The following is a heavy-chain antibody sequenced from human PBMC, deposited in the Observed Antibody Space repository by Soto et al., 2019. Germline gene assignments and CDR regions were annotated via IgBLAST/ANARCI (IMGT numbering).Heavy chain of an antibody. V-gene: IGHV3-23*01. CDR1: GFTFSSYS. J-gene: IGHJ4*02. Sequence: PGGSLRLSCAASGFTFSSYSMSWVRQAPGKGLEWVSGFRTSGDGGTTYYADSVKGRFTISRDNAKNSLYLQMNSLRTEDTAVYYCAREKYFGVVIRYYFDYWGQGTLVTVS. CDR3: AREKYFGVVIRYYFDY. D-gene: IGHD3-3*01. CDR2: FRTSGDGGTT.